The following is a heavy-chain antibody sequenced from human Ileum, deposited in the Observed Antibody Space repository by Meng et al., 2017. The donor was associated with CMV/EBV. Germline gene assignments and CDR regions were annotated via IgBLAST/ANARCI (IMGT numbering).Heavy chain of an antibody. CDR2: INQDGSEK. CDR1: GFTFSSYW. J-gene: IGHJ6*02. Sequence: GESLKISCAASGFTFSSYWMSWVRQAPGKGLEWVANINQDGSEKYYVDAVKGRFTISRDNAKNSLYLQMNSLRAEDTAVYYCARDPVGYCSSTSCYLGGMDVWGQGNMVTVSS. D-gene: IGHD2-2*03. V-gene: IGHV3-7*01. CDR3: ARDPVGYCSSTSCYLGGMDV.